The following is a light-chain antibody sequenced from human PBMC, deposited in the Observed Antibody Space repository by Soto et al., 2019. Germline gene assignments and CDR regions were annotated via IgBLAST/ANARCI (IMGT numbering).Light chain of an antibody. J-gene: IGKJ4*01. Sequence: DIQLTQSPSFLSAYVGDRVTITCRASQGTSNYLAWYQQEPGKAPKLLIFDASTLLSGVPSRFSGSRSGTEFTLTVSSLQPEDCATYSWQQLVSYPPLLAFGGGTKVEIK. V-gene: IGKV1-9*01. CDR2: DAS. CDR1: QGTSNY. CDR3: QQLVSYPPLLA.